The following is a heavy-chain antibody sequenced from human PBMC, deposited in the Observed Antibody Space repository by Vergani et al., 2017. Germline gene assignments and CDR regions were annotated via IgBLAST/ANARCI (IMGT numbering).Heavy chain of an antibody. V-gene: IGHV4-34*01. J-gene: IGHJ4*02. CDR2: INHSGST. Sequence: QVQLPQWGAGLLKPSETLSLTCAVYGGSFSGYYWSWIRQPPGKGLEWIGEINHSGSTNYNPSLKSRVTISVDTSKNQFSLKLSSVTAADTAVYYCARPPFDILTGHRSSEKIDYWGQGTLVTVSS. CDR1: GGSFSGYY. D-gene: IGHD3-9*01. CDR3: ARPPFDILTGHRSSEKIDY.